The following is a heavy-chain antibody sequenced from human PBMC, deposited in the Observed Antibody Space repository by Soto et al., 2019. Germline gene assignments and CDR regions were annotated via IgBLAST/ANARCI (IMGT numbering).Heavy chain of an antibody. V-gene: IGHV4-34*01. CDR2: INHSGST. Sequence: SETLSLTCAVYGGSFSGYYWSWIRQPPGKGLEWIGEINHSGSTNYNPSLKSRVTISVDTSKNQFSLKLSSVTAADTAVYYCAREGNYYGSGSYIDYWGQGTLVTVSS. D-gene: IGHD3-10*01. CDR1: GGSFSGYY. J-gene: IGHJ4*02. CDR3: AREGNYYGSGSYIDY.